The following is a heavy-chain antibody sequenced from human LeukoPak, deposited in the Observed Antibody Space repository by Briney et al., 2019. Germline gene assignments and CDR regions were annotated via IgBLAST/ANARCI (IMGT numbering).Heavy chain of an antibody. J-gene: IGHJ5*02. CDR3: ARDKIPSAGTPRGFDP. V-gene: IGHV3-21*01. D-gene: IGHD6-13*01. CDR2: ISSGSSAI. CDR1: GFTFTTYS. Sequence: GGSLRLSCEASGFTFTTYSMTWVRQAPGKGLEWVSIISSGSSAIFSADALKGRFTISRDNAKSSLYLQMNSLRAEDTAVYYCARDKIPSAGTPRGFDPWGQGTLVTVSS.